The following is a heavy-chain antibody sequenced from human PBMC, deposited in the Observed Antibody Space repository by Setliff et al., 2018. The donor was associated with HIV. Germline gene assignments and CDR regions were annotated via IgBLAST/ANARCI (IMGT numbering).Heavy chain of an antibody. D-gene: IGHD6-13*01. CDR1: GYDFTYNW. CDR3: ARHLIPGDPRYSSSWYY. J-gene: IGHJ4*02. CDR2: IFPSDSDI. Sequence: GESLKISCKGSGYDFTYNWIAWVRKMPGKGLEWMGIIFPSDSDIKYSPSFQGQVTISADTSINTAYLQWSSLKASDTAMYYCARHLIPGDPRYSSSWYYWGQGTLVTVSS. V-gene: IGHV5-51*01.